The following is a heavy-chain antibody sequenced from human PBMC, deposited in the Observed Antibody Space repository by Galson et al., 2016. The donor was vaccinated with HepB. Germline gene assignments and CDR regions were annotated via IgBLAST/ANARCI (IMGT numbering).Heavy chain of an antibody. CDR2: ISYTGST. V-gene: IGHV4-61*01. J-gene: IGHJ4*02. Sequence: SETLSLTCTVSGGSVSSGRYYWTWIRQSPGKGLEWIGYISYTGSTNYNPSLKGRVTISMDTSKNQFSLKLNSLTAADTAVYYCARDHGGSDSTFFDCWGQGTLVTVSS. CDR1: GGSVSSGRYY. CDR3: ARDHGGSDSTFFDC. D-gene: IGHD1-26*01.